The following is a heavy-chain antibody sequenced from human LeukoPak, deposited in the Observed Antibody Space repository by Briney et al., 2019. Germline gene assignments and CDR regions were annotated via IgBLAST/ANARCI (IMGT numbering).Heavy chain of an antibody. CDR1: KFAFSSYA. CDR2: ISGSGGST. V-gene: IGHV3-23*01. J-gene: IGHJ4*02. Sequence: GGSLRLSCAASKFAFSSYAMSWVRQAPGKGLEWVSAISGSGGSTYYADSVKGRFTISRDNSKNTLYLQMNSLRAEDTAVYYCAKGAGIAVAVGLHYWGQGTLVTVSS. D-gene: IGHD6-19*01. CDR3: AKGAGIAVAVGLHY.